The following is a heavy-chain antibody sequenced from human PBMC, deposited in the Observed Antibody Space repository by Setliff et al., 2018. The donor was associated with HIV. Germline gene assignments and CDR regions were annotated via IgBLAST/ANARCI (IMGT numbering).Heavy chain of an antibody. J-gene: IGHJ4*02. CDR1: GYSFTNYW. Sequence: GESLKISCKGSGYSFTNYWIAWLRQMPGKGLECMGIIYPGDPDTRYSPSFQGQVTISADKSINTAYLQWSSLKASDTAMYYCARHGQYGSGSYYNRPFDYWGQGTLVTVSS. V-gene: IGHV5-51*01. CDR2: IYPGDPDT. D-gene: IGHD3-10*01. CDR3: ARHGQYGSGSYYNRPFDY.